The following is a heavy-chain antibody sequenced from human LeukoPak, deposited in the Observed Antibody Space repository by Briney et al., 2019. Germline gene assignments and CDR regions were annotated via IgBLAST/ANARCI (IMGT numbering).Heavy chain of an antibody. D-gene: IGHD2-15*01. J-gene: IGHJ4*02. CDR2: IYYSGTT. Sequence: SETLSLTCSVSGGSISPYYCSWIRQPPGKGLEWIGYIYYSGTTNYNPSLQSRVTISVATSKNQFSLKLSSVTAADTALYYCARDRASAGGFDYWGQGALVTVSS. CDR3: ARDRASAGGFDY. V-gene: IGHV4-59*01. CDR1: GGSISPYY.